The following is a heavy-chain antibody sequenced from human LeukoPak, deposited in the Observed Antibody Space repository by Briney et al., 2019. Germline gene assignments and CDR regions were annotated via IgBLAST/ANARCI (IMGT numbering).Heavy chain of an antibody. Sequence: MPSETLSLTCAVYGGSLSGYYWSWIRQPPGKGREWIGEIDHSGSTNSNPSLKSRVTISVDTSKNQFSLKLSSVTAADTAVYCCARGNLPIVVVVADTRWFDYWGQGTLVTVS. D-gene: IGHD2-15*01. CDR2: IDHSGST. J-gene: IGHJ4*02. CDR1: GGSLSGYY. CDR3: ARGNLPIVVVVADTRWFDY. V-gene: IGHV4-34*01.